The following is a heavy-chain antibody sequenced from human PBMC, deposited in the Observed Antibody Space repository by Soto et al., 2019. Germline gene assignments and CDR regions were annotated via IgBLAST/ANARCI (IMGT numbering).Heavy chain of an antibody. CDR3: ARDAVVGGRENYYYYGMDV. Sequence: VAVIWYDGSNKYYADSVKGRFTISRDNSKNTLYLQMNSLRAEDTAVYYCARDAVVGGRENYYYYGMDVWGQGTTVTVSS. CDR2: IWYDGSNK. V-gene: IGHV3-33*01. D-gene: IGHD2-15*01. J-gene: IGHJ6*02.